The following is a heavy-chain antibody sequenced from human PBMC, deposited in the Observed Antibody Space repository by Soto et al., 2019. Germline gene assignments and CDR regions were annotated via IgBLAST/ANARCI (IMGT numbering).Heavy chain of an antibody. D-gene: IGHD4-17*01. J-gene: IGHJ4*01. V-gene: IGHV6-1*01. CDR3: AREVYGDSGGMDY. Sequence: PSQTLSLTCAISGDSVSSNSAAWHWISQTPSRGLEWLGRTYYKSKWYNDYAVSVKSRISINPDTSRNQFSLQLNSVTPEDTAVYYCAREVYGDSGGMDYWGQGTLVTVSS. CDR1: GDSVSSNSAA. CDR2: TYYKSKWYN.